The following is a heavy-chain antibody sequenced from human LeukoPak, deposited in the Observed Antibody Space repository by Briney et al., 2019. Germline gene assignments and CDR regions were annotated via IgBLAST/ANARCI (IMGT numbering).Heavy chain of an antibody. J-gene: IGHJ6*03. V-gene: IGHV5-51*01. CDR1: GYSFTSYW. CDR3: ARLEGIVLRNYYYYYMDV. Sequence: GESLKISCKGSGYSFTSYWIGWVRQMPGKGLEWMGFIYPGDSDTRYSPSFQGQVTISADKSISTAYLQWSSLKASDTAMYYCARLEGIVLRNYYYYYMDVWGKGTTVTVSS. CDR2: IYPGDSDT. D-gene: IGHD2-8*01.